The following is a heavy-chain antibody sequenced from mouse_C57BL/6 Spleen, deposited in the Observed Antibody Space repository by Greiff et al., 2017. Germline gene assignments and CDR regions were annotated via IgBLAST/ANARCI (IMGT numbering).Heavy chain of an antibody. Sequence: QVQLQQPGAELVKPGASVKMSCKASGYTFTSYWITWVKQRPGQGLEWIGDIYPGSGSTNYNEKFKSKATLTVDTSSSPAYMQLSSLTSEDSAVYYCARFLDGYLPDYWGQGTTLTVSS. CDR3: ARFLDGYLPDY. CDR2: IYPGSGST. CDR1: GYTFTSYW. D-gene: IGHD2-3*01. V-gene: IGHV1-55*01. J-gene: IGHJ2*01.